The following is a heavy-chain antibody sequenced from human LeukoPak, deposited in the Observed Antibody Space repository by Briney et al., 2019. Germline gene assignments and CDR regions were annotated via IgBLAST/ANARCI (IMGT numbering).Heavy chain of an antibody. V-gene: IGHV3-23*01. J-gene: IGHJ4*02. D-gene: IGHD3-10*01. CDR3: AKDLEYYGSGSYVDY. CDR1: GFTFSSYA. CDR2: ISGSGGST. Sequence: PGGSLRLSCAASGFTFSSYAMSWVRQAPGKGLEWVSAISGSGGSTYYADSVKGRFTISRDNSKNTLYLQMNSLRAEDTAVYYCAKDLEYYGSGSYVDYWGQGTLVTVSS.